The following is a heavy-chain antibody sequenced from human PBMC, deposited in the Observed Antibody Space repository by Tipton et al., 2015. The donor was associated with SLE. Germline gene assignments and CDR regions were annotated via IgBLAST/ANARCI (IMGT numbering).Heavy chain of an antibody. V-gene: IGHV4-34*01. Sequence: LRLSCTVSGGSISGYYWSWIRQPPGKGLEWIGEINHSGSTNYNPSLKSRVTISVDTSKNQFSLKLSSVTAADTAVYYCARGGCSGGSCTGWFDPWGQGTLVTVSS. CDR2: INHSGST. D-gene: IGHD2-15*01. CDR3: ARGGCSGGSCTGWFDP. CDR1: GGSISGYY. J-gene: IGHJ5*02.